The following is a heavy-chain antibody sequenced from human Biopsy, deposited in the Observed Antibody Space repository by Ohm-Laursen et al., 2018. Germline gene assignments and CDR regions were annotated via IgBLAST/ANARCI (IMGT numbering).Heavy chain of an antibody. V-gene: IGHV1-69*08. Sequence: ASVKVSCKASGYTLTSYYIHWVRQAPGQGLEWVGRIISMVGTPKYAQKFQGRATITVDKSTSTAYLDLSSLKSEDTAVYYCARDKTVLNYYFASDVWGQGTTVTVSS. CDR1: GYTLTSYY. CDR2: IISMVGTP. CDR3: ARDKTVLNYYFASDV. D-gene: IGHD2/OR15-2a*01. J-gene: IGHJ6*01.